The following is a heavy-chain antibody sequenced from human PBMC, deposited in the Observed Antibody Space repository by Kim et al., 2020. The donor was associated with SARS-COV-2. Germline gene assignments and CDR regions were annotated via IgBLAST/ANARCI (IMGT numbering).Heavy chain of an antibody. J-gene: IGHJ6*02. D-gene: IGHD3-10*01. V-gene: IGHV1-69*13. CDR3: ASTPYYYSSGSYYGV. Sequence: SVKVSCKASGGTFSNYAINWVRQAPGQGLQWMGGIIPIFGATNYAQKFQGRVTITADESTSTAYMELSSLRSDDTAVYYCASTPYYYSSGSYYGVWGQGTTVTVSS. CDR1: GGTFSNYA. CDR2: IIPIFGAT.